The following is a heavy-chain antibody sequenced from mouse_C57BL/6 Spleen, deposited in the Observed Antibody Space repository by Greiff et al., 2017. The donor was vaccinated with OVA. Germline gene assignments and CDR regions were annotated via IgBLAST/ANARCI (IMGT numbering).Heavy chain of an antibody. CDR3: AKNSRTYYDYAMDY. Sequence: VKLMESGPGLVQPSQSLSITCTVSGFSLTSYGVHWVRQSPGKGLEWLGVIWRGGSTDYNAAFMSRLSITKDNSKSQVFFKMNSLQADDTAIYYCAKNSRTYYDYAMDYWGQGTSVTVSS. J-gene: IGHJ4*01. CDR1: GFSLTSYG. CDR2: IWRGGST. D-gene: IGHD2-10*01. V-gene: IGHV2-5*01.